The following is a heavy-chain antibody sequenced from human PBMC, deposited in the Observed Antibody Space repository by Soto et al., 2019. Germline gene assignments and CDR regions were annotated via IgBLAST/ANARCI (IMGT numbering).Heavy chain of an antibody. CDR1: RFTFSDYY. Sequence: PGWSLRLSCAASRFTFSDYYMNWIRQAPGKGLEWVSYISSSGSTIYYADSVKGRFTISRDNANNSLYLQMSSLRAEDTAVYHCARAHLGGDSNGMDVWGQGTTVTVSS. CDR2: ISSSGSTI. V-gene: IGHV3-11*01. CDR3: ARAHLGGDSNGMDV. J-gene: IGHJ6*02. D-gene: IGHD3-16*01.